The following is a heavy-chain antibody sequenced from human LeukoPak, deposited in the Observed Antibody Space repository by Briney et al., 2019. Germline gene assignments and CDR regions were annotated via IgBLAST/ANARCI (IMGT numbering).Heavy chain of an antibody. CDR2: IYTSGST. V-gene: IGHV4-4*07. CDR3: ARERDYGGYFDY. D-gene: IGHD4-17*01. Sequence: SETLSLTCTLSSRSISIYYWSWIRHPAGKGLEWIGRIYTSGSTNYNPSLKSRVTMSVDTSKNQFSLKLSSVTAADTAVYYCARERDYGGYFDYWGQGTLVTVSS. CDR1: SRSISIYY. J-gene: IGHJ4*02.